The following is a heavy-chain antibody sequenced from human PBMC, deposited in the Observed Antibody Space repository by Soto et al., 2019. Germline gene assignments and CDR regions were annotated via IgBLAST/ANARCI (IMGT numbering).Heavy chain of an antibody. CDR3: ARAKGFCSGGNCYALDY. V-gene: IGHV1-2*02. Sequence: QVQLVQSGAEVKKPGASVKVSCKASGYTFTGYYIHWVRQAPGQGLEWMGWVNPSSGGTNYAQKLQGRVTMTRDTSISTGYMELSRLTSDDTAVYYCARAKGFCSGGNCYALDYWGLGTLVTVSS. J-gene: IGHJ4*02. CDR1: GYTFTGYY. D-gene: IGHD2-15*01. CDR2: VNPSSGGT.